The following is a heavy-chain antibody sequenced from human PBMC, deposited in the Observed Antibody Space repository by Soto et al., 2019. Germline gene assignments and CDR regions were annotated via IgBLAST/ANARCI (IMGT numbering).Heavy chain of an antibody. V-gene: IGHV4-31*01. CDR1: GGSISSGGYY. CDR2: IYYSGST. CDR3: ARGVIH. Sequence: QVQLQESGPGLVKPSQTLSLTCTVSGGSISSGGYYWSWIRQHPGKGLEWIGYIYYSGSTYYNPXLXCXXTRSVDTSKSQLSLKLSSVTAADTAVYYCARGVIHWGRGPLVTVSS. J-gene: IGHJ4*02. D-gene: IGHD2-21*01.